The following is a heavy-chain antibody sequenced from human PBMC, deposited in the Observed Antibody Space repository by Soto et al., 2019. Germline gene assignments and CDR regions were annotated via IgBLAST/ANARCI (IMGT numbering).Heavy chain of an antibody. CDR3: AKPISISGVIIDAFDV. V-gene: IGHV3-30*18. CDR1: KFTFSYYG. CDR2: ISYEGSNK. J-gene: IGHJ3*01. D-gene: IGHD3-3*01. Sequence: GGSLRLSCAASKFTFSYYGMHWVRQAPGKGLEWVAVISYEGSNKYYADPVKGRFTISRDNSKNTLYLEMNSLRTEDTAVYYCAKPISISGVIIDAFDVWGQGTMVTVS.